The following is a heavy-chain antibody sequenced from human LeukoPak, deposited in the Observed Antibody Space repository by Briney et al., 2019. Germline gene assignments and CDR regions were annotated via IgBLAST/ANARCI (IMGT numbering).Heavy chain of an antibody. CDR1: GYTFTSYG. V-gene: IGHV1-18*01. D-gene: IGHD3-9*01. J-gene: IGHJ4*02. CDR2: ISAYNGNT. Sequence: ASVKVSCKASGYTFTSYGISWVRQAPGQGLEWMGWISAYNGNTNYAQKLQGRVTMTTDTSTSTAYMELKSLRSDDTAVYYCALLRYFDWPDGYWGQGTLVTVSS. CDR3: ALLRYFDWPDGY.